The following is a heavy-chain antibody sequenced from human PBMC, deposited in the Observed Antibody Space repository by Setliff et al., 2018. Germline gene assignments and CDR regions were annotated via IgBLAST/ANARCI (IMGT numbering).Heavy chain of an antibody. J-gene: IGHJ4*02. CDR3: VRNLWDLDPI. Sequence: PSETLSLTCTVSDGSISSSNYYWGWIRQPPGKGLEWIGTIYYSGSTYYNPSLKSRVTISVDMSKNQFSLKLRSVTAADTAIYYCVRNLWDLDPIWGRETLVTVSS. CDR2: IYYSGST. CDR1: DGSISSSNYY. V-gene: IGHV4-39*01. D-gene: IGHD1-26*01.